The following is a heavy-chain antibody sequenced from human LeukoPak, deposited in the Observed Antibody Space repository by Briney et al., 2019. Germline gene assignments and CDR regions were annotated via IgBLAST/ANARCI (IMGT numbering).Heavy chain of an antibody. CDR2: IYYSGTT. Sequence: SETLSLTCAVSGGSISSGTYYWSWLRQHPGKGLEWIGYIYYSGTTYYNPSLESRVTISLDTSKKQFSLKLNSVTAADTAVYYCARDLGDTYYFDATGGHLFDIWGQGTMVTVSS. V-gene: IGHV4-31*11. CDR1: GGSISSGTYY. J-gene: IGHJ3*02. CDR3: ARDLGDTYYFDATGGHLFDI. D-gene: IGHD3-22*01.